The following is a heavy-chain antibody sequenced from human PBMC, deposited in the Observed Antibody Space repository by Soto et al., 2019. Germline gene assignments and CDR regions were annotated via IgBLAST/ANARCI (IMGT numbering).Heavy chain of an antibody. Sequence: SETLSLTCAVSGGSFTSNNWWTWVRQPPGQGLEWIGEICRTGSTNYNPSLKSRVTISLDKSENQFSLKVTSLTAAGTAVYYCASRDPGTSVDYWGQGTLVTVSS. V-gene: IGHV4-4*02. J-gene: IGHJ4*02. CDR1: GGSFTSNNW. CDR3: ASRDPGTSVDY. CDR2: ICRTGST. D-gene: IGHD1-7*01.